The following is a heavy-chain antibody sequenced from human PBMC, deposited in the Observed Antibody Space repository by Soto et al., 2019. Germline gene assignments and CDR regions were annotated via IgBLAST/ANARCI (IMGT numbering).Heavy chain of an antibody. V-gene: IGHV1-69*01. CDR2: IITIFGTG. CDR3: ARGGGYHNALDV. Sequence: QVQLVQSGAEVKKPGSSVKVSCKASGGTFSYYSTTWVRQAPGQGLEWMGGIITIFGTGNYGQRFQGRVTITADESTTTAYIEATRLTAEDTAVYCSARGGGYHNALDVWGQGTTVTVSS. CDR1: GGTFSYYS. D-gene: IGHD1-26*01. J-gene: IGHJ6*02.